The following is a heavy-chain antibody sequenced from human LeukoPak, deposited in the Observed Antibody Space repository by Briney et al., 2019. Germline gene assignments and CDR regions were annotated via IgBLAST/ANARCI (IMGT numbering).Heavy chain of an antibody. Sequence: PGGSLRLSCAASGFTFSSYAMKWVRQAQGKGREWVSAISGSGGSTFYADSGKGRFTISRDTSKNTLYLQLNSLRLEDTAVYYCVKGGYDYIEVAYFDFWGQGTLVTVSS. D-gene: IGHD5-12*01. CDR1: GFTFSSYA. CDR2: ISGSGGST. J-gene: IGHJ4*02. V-gene: IGHV3-23*01. CDR3: VKGGYDYIEVAYFDF.